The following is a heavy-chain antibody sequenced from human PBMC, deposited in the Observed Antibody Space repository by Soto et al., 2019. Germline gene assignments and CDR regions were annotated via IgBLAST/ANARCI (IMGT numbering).Heavy chain of an antibody. D-gene: IGHD3-22*01. CDR2: IYHSGST. CDR3: ARGGYYDSTGYGFDP. Sequence: SETLSLTCAVSGGSISSSNWWSWVRQPPGKGLEWIGEIYHSGSTNYNPSLKSRVTISVDKSKNQFSLKLTSVTAADTAVYYCARGGYYDSTGYGFDPWGQGTLVTVSS. V-gene: IGHV4-4*02. CDR1: GGSISSSNW. J-gene: IGHJ5*02.